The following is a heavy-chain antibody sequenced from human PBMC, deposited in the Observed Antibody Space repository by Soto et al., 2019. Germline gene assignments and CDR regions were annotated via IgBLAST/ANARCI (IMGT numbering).Heavy chain of an antibody. V-gene: IGHV4-4*02. CDR3: ARDRAIFGVVIWWFDP. D-gene: IGHD3-3*01. J-gene: IGHJ5*02. CDR2: IYHSGST. Sequence: SETLSLTCAVSSGSISSSNWWSWVRQPPGKGLEGIGEIYHSGSTNYNPSLKSRVTISVDKSKNQFSLKLSSVTAADTAVYYCARDRAIFGVVIWWFDPWGQGTLVTVSS. CDR1: SGSISSSNW.